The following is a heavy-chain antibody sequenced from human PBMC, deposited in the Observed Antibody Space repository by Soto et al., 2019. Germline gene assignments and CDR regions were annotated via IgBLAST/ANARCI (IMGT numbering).Heavy chain of an antibody. Sequence: QVQLVQSGAEVKKPGSSVKVSCKASGGTFSSYAISWVRQAPGQGLEWMGGIIPIFGTANYAQKFQGRVTITADESTSTAYMELSSLRSEDTAVYSCARVYTHYYDSSGRGPLDYWGQGTLVTVSS. J-gene: IGHJ4*02. D-gene: IGHD3-22*01. CDR2: IIPIFGTA. V-gene: IGHV1-69*12. CDR1: GGTFSSYA. CDR3: ARVYTHYYDSSGRGPLDY.